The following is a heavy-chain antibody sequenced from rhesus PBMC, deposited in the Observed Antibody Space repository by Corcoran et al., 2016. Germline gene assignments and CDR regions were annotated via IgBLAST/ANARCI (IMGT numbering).Heavy chain of an antibody. CDR1: GGSLSGYSY. CDR2: IYVNSART. J-gene: IGHJ4*01. Sequence: QVQLQQWGAGLVKPSEPLSLTCAVYGGSLSGYSYCDWIRQPPGKGLEWIGYIYVNSARTDYNPSLKNRVTISKDTSKNQFSLKLSSVTAADTAVYYCARGAIAAAGTNDYWGQGVLVTVSS. D-gene: IGHD6-31*01. V-gene: IGHV4-73*01. CDR3: ARGAIAAAGTNDY.